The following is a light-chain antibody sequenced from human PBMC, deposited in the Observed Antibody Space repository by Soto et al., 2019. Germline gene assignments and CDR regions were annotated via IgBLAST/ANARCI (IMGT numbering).Light chain of an antibody. CDR2: EVS. V-gene: IGLV2-14*01. J-gene: IGLJ3*02. CDR1: SSDVGGYNY. Sequence: QSALTQPASVSGSPGQSITISCTGTSSDVGGYNYVSWYQQHPGKAPKLMIYEVSYRPSGISNRFSGSKSGNTASLTISGLQAEDEADYYCTSYTRSSANRVFGGGTKLTVL. CDR3: TSYTRSSANRV.